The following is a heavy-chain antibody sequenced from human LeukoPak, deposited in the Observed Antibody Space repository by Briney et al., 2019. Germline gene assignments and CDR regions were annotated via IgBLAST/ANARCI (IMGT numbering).Heavy chain of an antibody. CDR2: IYYSGST. D-gene: IGHD3-22*01. CDR1: GGSISSYY. Sequence: PSETLSLTCTVSGGSISSYYWSWIRQPPGKGLEWIGYIYYSGSTNYNPSLKSRVTISVDTSKNQFSLKLSSVTAADTAVYYCARGRGPYYDSSGYYRDAFDIWGQGTMVTVFS. V-gene: IGHV4-59*01. J-gene: IGHJ3*02. CDR3: ARGRGPYYDSSGYYRDAFDI.